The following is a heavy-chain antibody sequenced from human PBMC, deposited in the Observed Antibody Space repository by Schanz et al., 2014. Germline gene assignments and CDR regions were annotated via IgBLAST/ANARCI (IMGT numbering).Heavy chain of an antibody. CDR2: ISYSGST. Sequence: QVQLQESGPGQVRPSQTLSLTCTVSGASISSGGYYWDWIRLLPGKGLEWIGYISYSGSTSFNPSLKSRLTMSVDTSKNQFSLRLSSVTAADTAVYYCARHGGIPYYPMDVWGNGTTVTVSS. V-gene: IGHV4-31*03. CDR1: GASISSGGYY. CDR3: ARHGGIPYYPMDV. D-gene: IGHD3-16*01. J-gene: IGHJ6*04.